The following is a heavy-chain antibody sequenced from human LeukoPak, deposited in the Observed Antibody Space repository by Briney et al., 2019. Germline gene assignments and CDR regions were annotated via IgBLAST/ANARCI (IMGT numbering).Heavy chain of an antibody. Sequence: GGSLRLSCAASGFTFSSYAMTWVRQPPGKGLEWVSTISGRGGSTYYADSVKGRFTISRDNSKNTVYLQMNSLRDEDAAVYYCASMNCSGGSCYPSGPFDYWGQGTLVTVSS. CDR2: ISGRGGST. CDR1: GFTFSSYA. D-gene: IGHD2-15*01. CDR3: ASMNCSGGSCYPSGPFDY. J-gene: IGHJ4*02. V-gene: IGHV3-23*01.